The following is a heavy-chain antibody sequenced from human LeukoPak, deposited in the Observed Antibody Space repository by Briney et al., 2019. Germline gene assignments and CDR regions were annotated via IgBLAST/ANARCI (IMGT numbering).Heavy chain of an antibody. CDR1: GYPFSAHF. D-gene: IGHD3-10*01. CDR2: IDTTTGNP. V-gene: IGHV7-4-1*02. J-gene: IGHJ4*02. CDR3: VRGTPTPGMDY. Sequence: ASVRVSCKASGYPFSAHFLNWVRQAPGQGLEWMGNIDTTTGNPRYAQDFTGRFVFSLDTSVSTAYLQVTSLKADDTAAYYCVRGTPTPGMDYWGQGTQVTVSS.